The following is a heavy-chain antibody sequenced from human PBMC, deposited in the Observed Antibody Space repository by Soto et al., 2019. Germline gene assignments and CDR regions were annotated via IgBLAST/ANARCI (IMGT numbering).Heavy chain of an antibody. V-gene: IGHV5-10-1*04. CDR1: GYSFTSYW. Sequence: RGESLKISCKGSGYSFTSYWISWVRQMPGKGLEWMGRIDPSDSYTNYSPSFQGQVTISADKSIGTAYLQWNSLKASDTAMYYCARLSYPTQYYYYGMDVWGQGTTVTVSS. CDR2: IDPSDSYT. CDR3: ARLSYPTQYYYYGMDV. D-gene: IGHD3-10*01. J-gene: IGHJ6*02.